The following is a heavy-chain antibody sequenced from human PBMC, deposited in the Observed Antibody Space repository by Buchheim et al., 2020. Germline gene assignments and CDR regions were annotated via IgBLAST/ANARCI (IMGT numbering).Heavy chain of an antibody. CDR1: GFSFSTNW. CDR3: TDLENY. CDR2: INQYGSAE. D-gene: IGHD3-3*01. J-gene: IGHJ4*02. V-gene: IGHV3-7*01. Sequence: DVHLVESGGALDQPGGSLRLSCASSGFSFSTNWMNWVRQAPGKGPEWVANINQYGSAEYYVDSVKGRFTISRDNAKNSLYLQINSLRAEDTAVYYCTDLENYWGQRAL.